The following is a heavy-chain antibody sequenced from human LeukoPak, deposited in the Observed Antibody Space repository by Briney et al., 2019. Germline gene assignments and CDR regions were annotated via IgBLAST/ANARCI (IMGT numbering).Heavy chain of an antibody. CDR1: GYSFINYN. Sequence: ASVKVSCTASGYSFINYNMNWVRQAPGQGLERVGMIKPSDGSTTYAQKFQGRVTMTRDTATSTVYMELSSLRSEDTAVYYCARDRRYYGSGSPNLFDPWGQGTLVTVSS. V-gene: IGHV1-46*01. D-gene: IGHD3-10*01. CDR2: IKPSDGST. CDR3: ARDRRYYGSGSPNLFDP. J-gene: IGHJ5*02.